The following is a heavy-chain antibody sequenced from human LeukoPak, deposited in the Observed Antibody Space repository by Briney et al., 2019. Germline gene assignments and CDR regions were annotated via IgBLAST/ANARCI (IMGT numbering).Heavy chain of an antibody. CDR2: IIPIFGTA. Sequence: SVNVSCKASGGTFSSYSISWVRQAPGHVLEWMGGIIPIFGTANYAQKFQGRVTITADKSTSTAYMELSSLRSEDTAVYYCARATGYSGYDLVSSFDYWGQGTLVTVSS. CDR3: ARATGYSGYDLVSSFDY. CDR1: GGTFSSYS. V-gene: IGHV1-69*06. D-gene: IGHD5-12*01. J-gene: IGHJ4*02.